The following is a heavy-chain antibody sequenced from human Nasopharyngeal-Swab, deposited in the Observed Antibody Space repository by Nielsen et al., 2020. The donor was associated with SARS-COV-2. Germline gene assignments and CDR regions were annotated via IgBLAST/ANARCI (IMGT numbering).Heavy chain of an antibody. Sequence: GGSLRPSCAASGLTFSSYGMHWVRQAPGKGLEWVAVIWYDGSNKYYADSVKGRFTISRDNSKNTLYLQMNSLRAEDTAVYYCARDGELERRPFDYWGQGTLVTVSS. CDR3: ARDGELERRPFDY. V-gene: IGHV3-33*01. CDR1: GLTFSSYG. D-gene: IGHD1-1*01. CDR2: IWYDGSNK. J-gene: IGHJ4*02.